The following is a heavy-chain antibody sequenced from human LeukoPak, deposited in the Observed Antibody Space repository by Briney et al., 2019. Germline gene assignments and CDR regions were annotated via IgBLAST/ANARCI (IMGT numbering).Heavy chain of an antibody. J-gene: IGHJ3*02. Sequence: KPGGSLRLSCAASGFTFSSYAMNWVRQAPGKGLEWVSSISSSSSYIYYADSVKGRFTISRDNAKNSLYLQMNSLRAEDTAVYYCARVGASHAFDIWGQGTMVTVSS. CDR1: GFTFSSYA. V-gene: IGHV3-21*01. CDR2: ISSSSSYI. CDR3: ARVGASHAFDI. D-gene: IGHD1-26*01.